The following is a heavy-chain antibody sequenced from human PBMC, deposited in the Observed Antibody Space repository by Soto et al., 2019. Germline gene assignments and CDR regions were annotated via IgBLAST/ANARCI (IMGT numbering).Heavy chain of an antibody. CDR1: GDSISTSSYY. J-gene: IGHJ4*02. D-gene: IGHD2-2*01. CDR3: ARHAVLWVPAAIGPY. V-gene: IGHV4-39*01. CDR2: IFYSGTT. Sequence: SETLSLTCTVSGDSISTSSYYWGWIRQPPGKGLEWIGSIFYSGTTYYNPSLKSRVTISVDTSKNQFSLKLSSVTVADTAVYYCARHAVLWVPAAIGPYWGQGALVTVSS.